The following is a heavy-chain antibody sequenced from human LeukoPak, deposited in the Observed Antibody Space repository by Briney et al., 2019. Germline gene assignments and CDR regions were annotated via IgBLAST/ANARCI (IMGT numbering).Heavy chain of an antibody. Sequence: GGSLRLSCAASGFTFSSYSMNWVRQAPGKGLEWVSSISSSSSYIYYADSVKGRFTISRDNAKNSLYLQMNSLRAEDTAVYYCARTDQDCSSTSCYADYWGQGTLVTVSS. CDR2: ISSSSSYI. J-gene: IGHJ4*02. CDR3: ARTDQDCSSTSCYADY. CDR1: GFTFSSYS. V-gene: IGHV3-21*01. D-gene: IGHD2-2*01.